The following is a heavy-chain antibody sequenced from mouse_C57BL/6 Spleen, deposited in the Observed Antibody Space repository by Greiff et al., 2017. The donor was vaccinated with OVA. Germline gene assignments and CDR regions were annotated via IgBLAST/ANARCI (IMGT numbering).Heavy chain of an antibody. Sequence: VQLQQSGPELVKPGASVKISCKASGYAFSSSWMNWVKQRPGKGLEWIGRLYTGDGDTNYNGKFKGKATLTADKSSSTAYMQLSSLTSEDSAVYFCASPSTMVTTYLDYWGQGTTLTVSS. CDR1: GYAFSSSW. V-gene: IGHV1-82*01. CDR2: LYTGDGDT. CDR3: ASPSTMVTTYLDY. D-gene: IGHD2-2*01. J-gene: IGHJ2*01.